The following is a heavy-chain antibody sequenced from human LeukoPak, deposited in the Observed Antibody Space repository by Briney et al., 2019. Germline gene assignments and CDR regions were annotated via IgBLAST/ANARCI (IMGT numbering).Heavy chain of an antibody. V-gene: IGHV3-23*01. Sequence: GGSLRLSCAASGFTFSSYDMSWVRQAPEKGLEWVSTISATGDSTYYADSVRGRFTISRDNSRSTLYLQMSSLRPEDTAEYYCAKISATSDYFDPWGQGTLVTVSS. CDR3: AKISATSDYFDP. CDR1: GFTFSSYD. CDR2: ISATGDST. D-gene: IGHD1-26*01. J-gene: IGHJ5*02.